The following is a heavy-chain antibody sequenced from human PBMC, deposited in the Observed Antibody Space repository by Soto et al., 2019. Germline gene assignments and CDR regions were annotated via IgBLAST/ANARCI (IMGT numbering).Heavy chain of an antibody. CDR1: GYTFSYHS. CDR3: ARDDWLRLERFDY. J-gene: IGHJ4*02. D-gene: IGHD5-12*01. V-gene: IGHV1-3*01. Sequence: ASVKVSCKASGYTFSYHSMHWVRQAPGHSLEWMGWINAADGATHYSETFQGRVTITMDTSASTAYLQLSSLTSDGTAVYYCARDDWLRLERFDYWGQG. CDR2: INAADGAT.